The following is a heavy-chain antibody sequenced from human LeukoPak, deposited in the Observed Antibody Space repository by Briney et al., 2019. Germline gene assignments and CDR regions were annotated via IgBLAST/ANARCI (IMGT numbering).Heavy chain of an antibody. CDR1: GFTFSSYA. CDR3: ASYGDYEGGFDP. Sequence: GGSLRLSCAASGFTFSSYAMHWVRQAPGKGLEWVAVISYDGSNKYYADSVKGRFTISRDNSKNTLYLQMNSLRAEDTAVYYCASYGDYEGGFDPWGQGTLVTVSS. D-gene: IGHD4-17*01. J-gene: IGHJ5*02. CDR2: ISYDGSNK. V-gene: IGHV3-30-3*01.